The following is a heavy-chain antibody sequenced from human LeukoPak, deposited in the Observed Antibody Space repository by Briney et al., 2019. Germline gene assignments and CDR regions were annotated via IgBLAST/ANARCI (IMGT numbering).Heavy chain of an antibody. V-gene: IGHV3-7*01. J-gene: IGHJ6*02. CDR3: AAYTHWVAGDV. CDR1: GFTFSDSW. D-gene: IGHD3-16*01. CDR2: MNQDGSAK. Sequence: GGSLRLSCAASGFTFSDSWMSWVRQAPGKGLEWVANMNQDGSAKDYVDSVKGRFTISRDNARNSLYLQMSSLRAEDTAVYYCAAYTHWVAGDVWGQGTTITVSS.